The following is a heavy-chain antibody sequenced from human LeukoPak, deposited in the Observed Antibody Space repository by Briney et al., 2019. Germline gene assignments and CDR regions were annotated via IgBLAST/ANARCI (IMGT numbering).Heavy chain of an antibody. J-gene: IGHJ3*02. V-gene: IGHV3-73*01. CDR3: TKAQSYGDPHFDI. CDR1: GFTFSGSA. D-gene: IGHD1-26*01. Sequence: GGSLRLSCAASGFTFSGSAMHWVRQASGKGLEWVGRIRSKAHNYATTYAASVKGRFTISRDDSKNTAYLQMNSLKTEDTAVYYCTKAQSYGDPHFDIWGQGTMVTVSS. CDR2: IRSKAHNYAT.